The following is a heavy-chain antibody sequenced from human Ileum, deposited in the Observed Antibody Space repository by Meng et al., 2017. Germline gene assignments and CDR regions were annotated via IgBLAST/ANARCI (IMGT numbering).Heavy chain of an antibody. J-gene: IGHJ4*02. CDR2: IRGNADDT. Sequence: GESLKISCAASGSTFSNHAMSWVRQAPGKGLEWVAGIRGNADDTYYADSVKGRFTISRDNSKNTVYLQMTSLRAEDTAIYYCAKHFFCSRTESFDTWGQGTLVTVSS. CDR3: AKHFFCSRTESFDT. D-gene: IGHD2-2*01. CDR1: GSTFSNHA. V-gene: IGHV3-23*01.